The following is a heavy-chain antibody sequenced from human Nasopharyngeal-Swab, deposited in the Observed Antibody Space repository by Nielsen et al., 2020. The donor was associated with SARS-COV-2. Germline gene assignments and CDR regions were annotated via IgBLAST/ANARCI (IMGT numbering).Heavy chain of an antibody. Sequence: GEPLKIYCAASGFTFSTYGMHWVRQAPGKGLEWVALIWYDGTDNYYAESVKGRFTISRDNSKNTLYLQMNSLRAEDTAVYYCARGEGVQASAYYDSSGYFPFDYWGQGTLVTVSS. CDR3: ARGEGVQASAYYDSSGYFPFDY. D-gene: IGHD3-22*01. V-gene: IGHV3-33*01. CDR2: IWYDGTDN. J-gene: IGHJ4*02. CDR1: GFTFSTYG.